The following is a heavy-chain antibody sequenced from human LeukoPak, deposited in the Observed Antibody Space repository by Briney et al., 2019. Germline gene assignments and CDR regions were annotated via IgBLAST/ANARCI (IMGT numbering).Heavy chain of an antibody. D-gene: IGHD2-2*01. CDR3: ARGPAAMRVYDY. CDR1: GGSISSYY. CDR2: IYYSGST. Sequence: SETLSLTCTVSGGSISSYYWSWIRQPPGKGLEWIGYIYYSGSTNYNPSLKSRVTISVDTSKNQFSLKLSSVTAADTAVYYCARGPAAMRVYDYWGQGNPGHRLL. J-gene: IGHJ4*02. V-gene: IGHV4-59*01.